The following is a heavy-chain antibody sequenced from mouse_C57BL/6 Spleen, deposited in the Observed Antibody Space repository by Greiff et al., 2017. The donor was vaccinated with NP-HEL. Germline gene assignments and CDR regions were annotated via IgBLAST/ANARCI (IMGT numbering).Heavy chain of an antibody. D-gene: IGHD1-1*01. Sequence: EVKLVESGGGLVKPGGSLKLSCAASGFTFSDYGMHWVRQAPEKGLEWVAYISSGSSTIYYADTVKGRFTISRDNAKNTLFLQMTSLRSEDTAMYYGARHDYGSSYGYFDVWGTGTTVTVAS. CDR1: GFTFSDYG. J-gene: IGHJ1*03. V-gene: IGHV5-17*01. CDR3: ARHDYGSSYGYFDV. CDR2: ISSGSSTI.